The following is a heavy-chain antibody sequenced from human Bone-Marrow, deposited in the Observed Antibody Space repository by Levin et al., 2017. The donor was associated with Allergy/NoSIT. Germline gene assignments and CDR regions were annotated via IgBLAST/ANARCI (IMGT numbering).Heavy chain of an antibody. CDR3: ARELGYCSSTSCYSHDYYDYYMDV. CDR2: IKQDGSEK. Sequence: LSLTCAASGFTFSSYWMSWVRQAPGKGLEWVANIKQDGSEKYYVDSVKGRFTISRDNAKNSLYLQMNSLRAEDTAVYYCARELGYCSSTSCYSHDYYDYYMDVWGKGTTVTVSS. D-gene: IGHD2-2*01. V-gene: IGHV3-7*03. CDR1: GFTFSSYW. J-gene: IGHJ6*03.